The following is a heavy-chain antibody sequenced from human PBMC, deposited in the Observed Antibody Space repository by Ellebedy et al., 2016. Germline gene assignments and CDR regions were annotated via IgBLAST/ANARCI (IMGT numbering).Heavy chain of an antibody. CDR1: GGSISSGGYY. J-gene: IGHJ4*02. Sequence: SETLSLXXTVSGGSISSGGYYWSWIRQHPGKGLEWIGYIYYSGSTYYNPSLKSRVTISVDTSKNQFSLKLSSVTAADTAVYYCASGGLTGFDYWGQGTLVTVSS. V-gene: IGHV4-31*03. D-gene: IGHD3-16*01. CDR2: IYYSGST. CDR3: ASGGLTGFDY.